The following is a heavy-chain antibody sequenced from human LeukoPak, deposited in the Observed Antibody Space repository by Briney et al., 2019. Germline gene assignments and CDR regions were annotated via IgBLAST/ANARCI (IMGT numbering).Heavy chain of an antibody. CDR2: INHSGST. V-gene: IGHV4-34*01. CDR3: ARRRSVAGIVDY. CDR1: GGSFSGYY. Sequence: SETLSLTCAVYGGSFSGYYWSWIRQPPGKGLEWIGEINHSGSTNYNPSLKSRVTISVDTSKNQFSPKLSSVTAADTAVYYCARRRSVAGIVDYWGQGTLVTVSS. J-gene: IGHJ4*02. D-gene: IGHD6-19*01.